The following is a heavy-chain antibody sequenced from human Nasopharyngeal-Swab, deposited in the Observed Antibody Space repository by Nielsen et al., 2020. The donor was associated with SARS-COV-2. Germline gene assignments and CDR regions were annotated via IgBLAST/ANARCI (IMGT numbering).Heavy chain of an antibody. Sequence: GESLKISCAASGFTFSSYEMNWVRQAPGKGLEWVSYISSSGSTIYYADSVKGRFTISRDNAKNSLYLQMKSLRAEDTAVYYCARVVPFLLPRRGHWYFDLWGRGTLVTVSS. D-gene: IGHD3-3*02. CDR2: ISSSGSTI. V-gene: IGHV3-48*03. CDR1: GFTFSSYE. J-gene: IGHJ2*01. CDR3: ARVVPFLLPRRGHWYFDL.